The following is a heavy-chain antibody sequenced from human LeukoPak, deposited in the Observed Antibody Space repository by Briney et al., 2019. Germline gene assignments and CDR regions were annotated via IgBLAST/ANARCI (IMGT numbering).Heavy chain of an antibody. CDR3: ARVTYYYDSSGYYWIYYFDY. J-gene: IGHJ4*02. CDR1: GGSFSGYY. CDR2: INHSGST. Sequence: PSETLSLTCAVYGGSFSGYYWSWIRQPPGKGLEWIGEINHSGSTNYNPSLKSRVTISVDTSKNQFSLKLSSVTAADTAVYYCARVTYYYDSSGYYWIYYFDYWGQGTLVTVSS. V-gene: IGHV4-34*01. D-gene: IGHD3-22*01.